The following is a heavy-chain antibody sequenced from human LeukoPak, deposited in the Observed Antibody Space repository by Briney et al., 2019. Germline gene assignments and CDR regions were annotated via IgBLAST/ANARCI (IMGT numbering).Heavy chain of an antibody. Sequence: QSGGSLRLSCAASGFTFSSYAMSWVCQAPGKGLEWVSAISGSGDSAYYADSVKGRFTISRDNSKNTLYLQVNSLRAEDTAVYYCAKGGPGFNWFDPWGQGTLATVSS. CDR2: ISGSGDSA. V-gene: IGHV3-23*01. CDR3: AKGGPGFNWFDP. J-gene: IGHJ5*02. CDR1: GFTFSSYA.